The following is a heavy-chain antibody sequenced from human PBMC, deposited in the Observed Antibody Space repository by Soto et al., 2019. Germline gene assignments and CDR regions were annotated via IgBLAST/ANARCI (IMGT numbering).Heavy chain of an antibody. Sequence: QVQLQQWGAGLLKPSETLSLTCAVYGGSFSGYYWSWIRQPPGKGLEWIGEINHSGSTNYNPSLKSRVTISVDTSKNQFSLKLSSVTAADTAVYYCARRRTIVVVPAAIDYWGQGTLVTVSS. CDR3: ARRRTIVVVPAAIDY. J-gene: IGHJ4*02. D-gene: IGHD2-2*01. CDR1: GGSFSGYY. V-gene: IGHV4-34*01. CDR2: INHSGST.